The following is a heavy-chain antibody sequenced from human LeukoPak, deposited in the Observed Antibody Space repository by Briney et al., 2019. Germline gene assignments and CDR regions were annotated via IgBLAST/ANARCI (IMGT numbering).Heavy chain of an antibody. CDR1: GGSISSYY. J-gene: IGHJ5*02. CDR3: ARGLDYDILTGYFPLGRFDL. CDR2: IYYSGST. V-gene: IGHV4-59*01. D-gene: IGHD3-9*01. Sequence: SETLSLTCTVSGGSISSYYWSWIRQPPGKGLEWIGYIYYSGSTNYNPSLKSRVTISVDTSKNQFSLKLSSVTAADTAVYYCARGLDYDILTGYFPLGRFDLWGQGTLVTVSS.